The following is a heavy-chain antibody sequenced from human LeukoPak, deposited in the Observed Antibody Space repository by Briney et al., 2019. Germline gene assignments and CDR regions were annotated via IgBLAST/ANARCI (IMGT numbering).Heavy chain of an antibody. D-gene: IGHD3-3*01. CDR1: GGSISSYY. J-gene: IGHJ4*02. CDR3: ARVGDFWSGYPFDY. V-gene: IGHV4-4*07. CDR2: IYTSGST. Sequence: ASETLSLTCTVSGGSISSYYWSWIRQPAGKGLEWIGRIYTSGSTNYNPSLKSRVTMSVDTSKNQFSLKLSSVTAADTAVYYCARVGDFWSGYPFDYWGQGTLVTVSS.